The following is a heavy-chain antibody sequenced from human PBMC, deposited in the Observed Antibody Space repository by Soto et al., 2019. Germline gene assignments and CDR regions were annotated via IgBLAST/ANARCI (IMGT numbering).Heavy chain of an antibody. V-gene: IGHV4-4*02. Sequence: QMQLQESGPGLVKPSETLSLICTVSSGSITSEQRWSWVRQPPGKGLEWIGEIHHSGSTNENPSLRSRVTMSVVKSKNQFSLKLNSVTAADTAVYFCARSFGWYAIDHWGQGTLVIVSS. CDR3: ARSFGWYAIDH. D-gene: IGHD6-19*01. J-gene: IGHJ4*02. CDR2: IHHSGST. CDR1: SGSITSEQR.